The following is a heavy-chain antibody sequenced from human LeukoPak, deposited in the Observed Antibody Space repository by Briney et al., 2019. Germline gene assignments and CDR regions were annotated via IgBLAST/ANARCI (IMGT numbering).Heavy chain of an antibody. CDR3: VKDHDWALDF. V-gene: IGHV3-48*01. D-gene: IGHD3-9*01. CDR2: ITHNGDSI. CDR1: GFTFNAYP. Sequence: GGSLRLSCAASGFTFNAYPMNWVRQAPGKGLEWISYITHNGDSIYYADSVNGRFTISRDNAKNSLYLQMNSLRAEDTAIYYCVKDHDWALDFWGQGTLVTVSS. J-gene: IGHJ4*02.